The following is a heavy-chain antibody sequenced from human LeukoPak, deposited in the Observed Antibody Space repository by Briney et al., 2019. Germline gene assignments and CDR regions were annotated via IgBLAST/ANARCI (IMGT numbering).Heavy chain of an antibody. D-gene: IGHD2-2*01. CDR3: ARGYCSSTSCPIFGY. CDR2: INSDGSST. CDR1: GFTFSSYW. V-gene: IGHV3-74*01. J-gene: IGHJ4*02. Sequence: PGGSLRLSCAASGFTFSSYWMHWVRQAPGKGLVWVSRINSDGSSTSYADSVKGRFTISRDNAKNTLYLQMNSLRAEDTAVYYCARGYCSSTSCPIFGYWGQGTLVTVSS.